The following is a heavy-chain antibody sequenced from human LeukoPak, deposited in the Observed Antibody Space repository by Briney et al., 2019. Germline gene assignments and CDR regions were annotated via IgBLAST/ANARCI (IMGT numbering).Heavy chain of an antibody. V-gene: IGHV3-33*01. Sequence: SGGSLRLSCAASGFTFTSYGMRWVRQSPGKGLEWVAVIWYDGSNKYYADSVKGRFTISRDNSKNTLYLQMNSLRAEDTAVYYCARDFSPFYYDSSGDYNYWGQGTLVTVSS. D-gene: IGHD3-22*01. CDR1: GFTFTSYG. CDR2: IWYDGSNK. J-gene: IGHJ4*02. CDR3: ARDFSPFYYDSSGDYNY.